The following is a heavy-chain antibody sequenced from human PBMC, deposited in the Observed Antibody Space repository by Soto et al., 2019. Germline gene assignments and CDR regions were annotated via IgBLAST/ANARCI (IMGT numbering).Heavy chain of an antibody. V-gene: IGHV3-23*01. CDR3: LMGYFFDY. CDR2: ISNNGGTT. CDR1: GFTFRSYA. D-gene: IGHD3-16*01. Sequence: EVQLLESGGGLVQPGGSLRLSCEASGFTFRSYAMSWVRQAPGKGLEWVSTISNNGGTTYDADSVKGRFTISRDNSKNTLYLQMNSLRAEDTAVYYCLMGYFFDYWGQGTLVTVSP. J-gene: IGHJ4*02.